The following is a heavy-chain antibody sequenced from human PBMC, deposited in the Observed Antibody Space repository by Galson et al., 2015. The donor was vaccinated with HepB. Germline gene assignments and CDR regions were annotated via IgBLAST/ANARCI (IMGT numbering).Heavy chain of an antibody. J-gene: IGHJ4*02. Sequence: SVKVSCKASGYTFTGYYIHWLRQAPGQRLEWMGWFNPNSGGRNYAQRFQGRVTMTRDTSISTAYVELSRLKSDDSALYYCARDLGGNDYYFDFWGQGTLVTVSS. V-gene: IGHV1-2*02. D-gene: IGHD5-12*01. CDR2: FNPNSGGR. CDR1: GYTFTGYY. CDR3: ARDLGGNDYYFDF.